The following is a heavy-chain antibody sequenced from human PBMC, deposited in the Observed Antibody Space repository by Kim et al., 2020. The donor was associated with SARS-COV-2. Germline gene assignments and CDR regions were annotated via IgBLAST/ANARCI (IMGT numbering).Heavy chain of an antibody. Sequence: YAQKFQGRATMTRETSISTAYMELSSLRSDDTAVYYCARDGVYYGRGWFDPWGQGTLVTVSS. J-gene: IGHJ5*02. D-gene: IGHD3-10*02. CDR3: ARDGVYYGRGWFDP. V-gene: IGHV1-2*02.